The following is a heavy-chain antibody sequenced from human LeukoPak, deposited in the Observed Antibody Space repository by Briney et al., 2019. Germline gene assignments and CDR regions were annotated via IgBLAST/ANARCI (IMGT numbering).Heavy chain of an antibody. CDR2: IYTSGGT. J-gene: IGHJ4*02. CDR3: ARERVGANTEDY. D-gene: IGHD1-26*01. Sequence: SETLSLTCTVSGGSISSGSYYWSWIRQPAGKGLEWIGRIYTSGGTNYNPSLKSRVTISVDTSKNQFSLKLSSVTAADTAVYYCARERVGANTEDYWGQGTLVTVSS. V-gene: IGHV4-61*02. CDR1: GGSISSGSYY.